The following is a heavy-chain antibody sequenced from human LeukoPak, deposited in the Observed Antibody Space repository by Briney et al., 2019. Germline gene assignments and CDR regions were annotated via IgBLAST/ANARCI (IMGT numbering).Heavy chain of an antibody. V-gene: IGHV3-21*01. D-gene: IGHD3-3*01. CDR3: ARTEEHDFWSGYRY. CDR2: ISSSSSYI. J-gene: IGHJ4*02. Sequence: GGSLRLSCVVSGFTFRIYEMNWVRQAPGKGLEWVSSISSSSSYIYYADSVKGRFTISRDNAKNSLYLQMNSLRAEDTAVYYCARTEEHDFWSGYRYWGQGTLVTVSS. CDR1: GFTFRIYE.